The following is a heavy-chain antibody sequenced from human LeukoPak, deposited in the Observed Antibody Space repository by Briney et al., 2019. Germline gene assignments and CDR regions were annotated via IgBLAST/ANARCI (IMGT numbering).Heavy chain of an antibody. CDR1: GGTFSSYA. Sequence: SVKVSCKASGGTFSSYAISWVRQVPRQGLEWMGGIIPIFGTANYAQKFQGRVTITTDESTSTAYMELSSLRSEDTAVYYCARDLGIAAAGTAYWGQGTLVTVSS. V-gene: IGHV1-69*05. CDR2: IIPIFGTA. J-gene: IGHJ4*02. D-gene: IGHD6-13*01. CDR3: ARDLGIAAAGTAY.